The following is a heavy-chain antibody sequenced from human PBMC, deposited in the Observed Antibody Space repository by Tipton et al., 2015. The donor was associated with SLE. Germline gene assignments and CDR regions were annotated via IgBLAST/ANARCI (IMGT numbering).Heavy chain of an antibody. CDR1: GFTFSSYW. D-gene: IGHD3-16*01. CDR3: ARDGRGEFGYFDY. CDR2: IKQDGSEK. V-gene: IGHV3-7*01. Sequence: AASGFTFSSYWMSWVRQAPGKGLEWVANIKQDGSEKYYVDSVKGRFTISKDNAKNSLYLQMNSLRAEDTAVYYCARDGRGEFGYFDYWGQGTLVTVSS. J-gene: IGHJ4*02.